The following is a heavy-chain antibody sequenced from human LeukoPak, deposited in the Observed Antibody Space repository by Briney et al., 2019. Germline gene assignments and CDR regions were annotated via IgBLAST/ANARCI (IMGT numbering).Heavy chain of an antibody. CDR1: GYTFTSYG. D-gene: IGHD3-3*01. CDR3: ARVGDYDFWSGYYTNWFDP. Sequence: ASVKVSCRASGYTFTSYGISWVRQAPGQGLEWMGWINPNSGGTNYAQKFQGRVTMTRDTSISTAYMELSRLRSDDTAVYYCARVGDYDFWSGYYTNWFDPWGQGTLVTVSS. V-gene: IGHV1-2*02. J-gene: IGHJ5*02. CDR2: INPNSGGT.